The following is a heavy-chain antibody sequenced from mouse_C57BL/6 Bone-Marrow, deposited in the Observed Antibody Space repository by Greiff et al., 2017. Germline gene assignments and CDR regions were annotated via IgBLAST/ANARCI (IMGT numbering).Heavy chain of an antibody. Sequence: EVKLQQSGPELVKPGASVKISCKASGYSFTDYNMNWVKQSHGKSLEWIGVITPNYGTTSYNQKFKGKATLTVDQSSSTAYMQLNSLTSEDSAVXYGARHYDGSSPFADGGQGTLVTVSA. D-gene: IGHD1-1*01. V-gene: IGHV1-39*01. J-gene: IGHJ3*01. CDR1: GYSFTDYN. CDR3: ARHYDGSSPFAD. CDR2: ITPNYGTT.